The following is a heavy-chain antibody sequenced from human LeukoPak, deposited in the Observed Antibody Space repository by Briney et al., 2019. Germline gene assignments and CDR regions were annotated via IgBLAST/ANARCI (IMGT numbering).Heavy chain of an antibody. J-gene: IGHJ6*02. V-gene: IGHV1-69*13. CDR1: GYTFTSYA. CDR3: AREMYSSSWYDYYGMDV. D-gene: IGHD6-13*01. CDR2: IIPIFGTA. Sequence: SVKVSCKASGYTFTSYAISWVRQAPGQGLEWMGGIIPIFGTANYAQKFQGRVTITADESTSTAYMELSSLRSEDTAVYYCAREMYSSSWYDYYGMDVWGQGTTVTVSS.